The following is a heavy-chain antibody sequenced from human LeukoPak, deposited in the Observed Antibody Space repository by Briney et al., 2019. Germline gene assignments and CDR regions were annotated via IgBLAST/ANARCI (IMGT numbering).Heavy chain of an antibody. CDR3: ARDRLRYFDWWSDY. Sequence: GGSLRLSCAACGFTVSSNYMSWVRQAPGKGLEWVSVIYSGGSTYYADSVKGRFTISRDNSKNTLYLQMNSLRAEDTAVYYCARDRLRYFDWWSDYWGQGTLVTVSS. V-gene: IGHV3-53*01. CDR2: IYSGGST. J-gene: IGHJ4*02. CDR1: GFTVSSNY. D-gene: IGHD3-9*01.